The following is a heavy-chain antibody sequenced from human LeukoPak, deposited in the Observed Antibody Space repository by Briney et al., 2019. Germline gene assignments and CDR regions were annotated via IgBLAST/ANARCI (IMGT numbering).Heavy chain of an antibody. D-gene: IGHD4/OR15-4a*01. CDR2: IRYDGSNK. Sequence: GGSLRLSCAASGFTFSDYYMSWIRQAPGKGLEWVAFIRYDGSNKYYADSVKGRFTISRDNSKNTLYLQMNSLRAEDTAVYYCAKPMKGQMLTSFDYWGQGTLVTVSS. V-gene: IGHV3-30*02. CDR3: AKPMKGQMLTSFDY. CDR1: GFTFSDYY. J-gene: IGHJ4*02.